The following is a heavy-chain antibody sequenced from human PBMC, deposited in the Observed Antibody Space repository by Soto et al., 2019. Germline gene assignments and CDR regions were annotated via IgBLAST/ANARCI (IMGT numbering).Heavy chain of an antibody. CDR2: ISAYNGNT. CDR3: ARDKVVPAADYGMDV. Sequence: ASVKVSCKASGYTFTSYGISWVRQAPGQGLEWMGWISAYNGNTNYAQKLQGRVTMTTDTSTSTAYMELRSLRSDDTAVYYCARDKVVPAADYGMDVWGQGTTVTVSS. CDR1: GYTFTSYG. V-gene: IGHV1-18*01. J-gene: IGHJ6*02. D-gene: IGHD2-2*01.